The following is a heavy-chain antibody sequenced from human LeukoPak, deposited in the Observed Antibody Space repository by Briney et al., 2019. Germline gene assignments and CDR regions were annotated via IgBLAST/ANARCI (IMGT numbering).Heavy chain of an antibody. V-gene: IGHV3-21*01. Sequence: GGSLRLSCAASGFTFSSYSMNWVRQAPGKGLEWVSSISSSSSYIYYADSVKGRFTISRDNAKNSLYLQMNSLGAEDTAVYYCARDLTRSIADWGQGTLVTVSS. CDR2: ISSSSSYI. J-gene: IGHJ4*02. CDR1: GFTFSSYS. CDR3: ARDLTRSIAD. D-gene: IGHD6-6*01.